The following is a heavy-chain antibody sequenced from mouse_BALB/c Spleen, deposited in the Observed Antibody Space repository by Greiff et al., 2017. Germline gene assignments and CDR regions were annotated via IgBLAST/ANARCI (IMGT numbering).Heavy chain of an antibody. Sequence: VQLQQSGAELARPGASVKLSCKASGYTFTSYWMQWVKQRPGQGLEWIGAIYPGGGDTRYTQKFKGKATLTADKSSSTAYMQLSSLASEDSAVYYCARRMATAYYFDYWGQGTTLTVSS. CDR3: ARRMATAYYFDY. D-gene: IGHD1-2*01. V-gene: IGHV1-87*01. CDR1: GYTFTSYW. CDR2: IYPGGGDT. J-gene: IGHJ2*01.